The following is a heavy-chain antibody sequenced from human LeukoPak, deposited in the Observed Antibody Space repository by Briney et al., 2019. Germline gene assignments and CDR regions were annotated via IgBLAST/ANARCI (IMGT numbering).Heavy chain of an antibody. V-gene: IGHV4-61*02. CDR3: ASELNFDF. CDR1: GGSISSGGYY. Sequence: SQTLSLTCTVSGGSISSGGYYWSWIRQPAGKGLEWIGRIYTSGSTNYNPSLKSRVTISVDTSKNQFSLKLSSVTAADTAVYYCASELNFDFWGQGTLVTVSS. J-gene: IGHJ4*02. CDR2: IYTSGST.